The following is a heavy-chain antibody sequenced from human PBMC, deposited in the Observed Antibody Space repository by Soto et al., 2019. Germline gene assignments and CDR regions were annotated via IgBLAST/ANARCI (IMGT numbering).Heavy chain of an antibody. V-gene: IGHV3-48*03. J-gene: IGHJ6*02. D-gene: IGHD4-17*01. Sequence: LRLFWAASRFTLRSSTFTWFLQAQGTGLEWVSYINAESSTIHYAASVKGRFTISRDNAKNSLYLQMDSLRAEDTAVYYCARDGSTETTNFHYAMDVWGQGTTVTVSS. CDR2: INAESSTI. CDR1: RFTLRSST. CDR3: ARDGSTETTNFHYAMDV.